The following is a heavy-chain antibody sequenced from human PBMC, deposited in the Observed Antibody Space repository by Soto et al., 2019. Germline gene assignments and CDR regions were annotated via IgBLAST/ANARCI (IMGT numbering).Heavy chain of an antibody. J-gene: IGHJ4*02. Sequence: SETLSLTCTVSGGSISSGDYYWSWIRQPPGKGLEWIGYIYYSGGTYYNPSLKSRVTISVDTSKNQFSLKLSSVTAADTAVYYCARDRDDYGGNFDYWGQGTLVTVSS. CDR2: IYYSGGT. CDR3: ARDRDDYGGNFDY. D-gene: IGHD4-17*01. CDR1: GGSISSGDYY. V-gene: IGHV4-30-4*01.